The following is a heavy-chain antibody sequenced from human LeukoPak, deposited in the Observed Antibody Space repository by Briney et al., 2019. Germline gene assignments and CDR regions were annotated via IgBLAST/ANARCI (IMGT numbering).Heavy chain of an antibody. V-gene: IGHV1-2*02. CDR3: ARDLYDILTGYYPYYFDY. D-gene: IGHD3-9*01. CDR1: GYTFTGYY. CDR2: INPNSGGT. J-gene: IGHJ4*02. Sequence: GASVKVSCKASGYTFTGYYMHWVRQAPGQGLEWMGWINPNSGGTNYAQKFQGRVTMTRDTSISTAYMELSRLRSDDTAVYYCARDLYDILTGYYPYYFDYRGQGTLVTVSS.